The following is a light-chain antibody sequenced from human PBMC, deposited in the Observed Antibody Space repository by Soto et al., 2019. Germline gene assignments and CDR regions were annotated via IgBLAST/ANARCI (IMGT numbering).Light chain of an antibody. CDR1: QTVSSNY. CDR3: QQYTGPPTT. Sequence: EVILPQSPDTLSLSPGERSALSCGASQTVSSNYLAWCQQRPGQAPRLLIYGASTRAAGIPDRFSGSGSGTDFTLTITRLEPEDSAVYFCQQYTGPPTTFGQGTRLEIK. J-gene: IGKJ5*01. CDR2: GAS. V-gene: IGKV3-20*01.